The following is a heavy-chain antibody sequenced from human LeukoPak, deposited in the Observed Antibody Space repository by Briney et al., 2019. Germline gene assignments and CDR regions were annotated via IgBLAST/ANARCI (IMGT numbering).Heavy chain of an antibody. J-gene: IGHJ6*03. CDR1: GFTFSTYS. V-gene: IGHV3-21*01. CDR3: ARTYCSGGSCYSGYYYYYMDV. Sequence: GGSLRLSCAASGFTFSTYSINWVRQAPGKGLEWVSSISSSSTYIYYADSVKGRFTISRDNAKNSLYLQMNSLRAEDTAVYYCARTYCSGGSCYSGYYYYYMDVWGKGTTVTVSS. D-gene: IGHD2-15*01. CDR2: ISSSSTYI.